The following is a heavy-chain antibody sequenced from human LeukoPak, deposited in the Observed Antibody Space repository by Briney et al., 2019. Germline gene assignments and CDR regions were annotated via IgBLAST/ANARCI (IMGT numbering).Heavy chain of an antibody. J-gene: IGHJ6*03. Sequence: SETLSLTCPVSGGSISSSSYYWGWIRQPPGKGLEWIGSIYYSGSTYYNPSLKSRVTISVDTSKNQFSLKLSSVTAADTAVYYCARHRSSWSHYYYYMDVWGKGTTVTVSS. CDR3: ARHRSSWSHYYYYMDV. V-gene: IGHV4-39*01. CDR1: GGSISSSSYY. D-gene: IGHD6-13*01. CDR2: IYYSGST.